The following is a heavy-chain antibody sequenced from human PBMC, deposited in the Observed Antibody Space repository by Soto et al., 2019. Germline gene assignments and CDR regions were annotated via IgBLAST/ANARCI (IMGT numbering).Heavy chain of an antibody. V-gene: IGHV3-23*01. CDR2: IFGGNDDT. CDR1: GFTFRSYT. D-gene: IGHD4-17*01. Sequence: EVQLLESGGDLVQPGGSLRLSCAASGFTFRSYTMSWVRQAPGKGLEWASSIFGGNDDTFSADSVTGRLPISRDISKSTLYLQMNGLRVEDTAIYYCAKDKEPDGAWAIDYWGHGALVTVFS. J-gene: IGHJ4*01. CDR3: AKDKEPDGAWAIDY.